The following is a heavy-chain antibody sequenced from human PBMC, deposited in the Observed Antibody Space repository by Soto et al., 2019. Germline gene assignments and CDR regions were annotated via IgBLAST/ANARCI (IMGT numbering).Heavy chain of an antibody. CDR2: IYADGTT. CDR1: GFTVGSYY. J-gene: IGHJ4*02. Sequence: GGSLRLSCAASGFTVGSYYMNWVRQTPGKGLEWVSVIYADGTTYYADSVKGRFTISRDTSRNMLYFQMNSLRTEDTAVYYCARSPPDSSGWFSGPFDYWGQGTLVTVSS. V-gene: IGHV3-66*01. CDR3: ARSPPDSSGWFSGPFDY. D-gene: IGHD6-19*01.